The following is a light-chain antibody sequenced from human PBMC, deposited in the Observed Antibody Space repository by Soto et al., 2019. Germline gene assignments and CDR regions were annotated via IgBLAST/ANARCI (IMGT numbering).Light chain of an antibody. Sequence: QAVVTQPPSASGTVGQRVSISCSGSTSNIGSNTVNWYQQLPGTAPKLLINSNNQRPSGVPDRFSGSKSGTSASLAISGLQSEDEADYYCAAWDDSLNAYVFGAGTKLTVL. J-gene: IGLJ1*01. CDR3: AAWDDSLNAYV. V-gene: IGLV1-44*01. CDR2: SNN. CDR1: TSNIGSNT.